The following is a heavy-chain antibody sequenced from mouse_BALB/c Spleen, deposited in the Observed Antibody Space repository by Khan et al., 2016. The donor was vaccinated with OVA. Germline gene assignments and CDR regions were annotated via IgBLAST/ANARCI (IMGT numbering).Heavy chain of an antibody. V-gene: IGHV1S137*01. CDR3: TRGGGGNRFAY. Sequence: QVQLKQSGAELVRPGVSVKISCKGSGYTFTDFTLHWVKQSHAMSLEWIGVISTYYGDATCNQRFKDKATMTVDKSSSTAYMELVRLTSEDSVIYYCTRGGGGNRFAYWGQGTLVTVSA. J-gene: IGHJ3*01. CDR2: ISTYYGDA. CDR1: GYTFTDFT.